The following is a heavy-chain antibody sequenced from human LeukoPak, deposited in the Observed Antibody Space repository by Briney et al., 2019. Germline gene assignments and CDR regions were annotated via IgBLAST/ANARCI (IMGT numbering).Heavy chain of an antibody. CDR1: GGSISSYY. V-gene: IGHV4-59*01. CDR2: IYYSGST. CDR3: ARDRGYRTQYFDY. D-gene: IGHD5-12*01. Sequence: PSEILSLTCTVSGGSISSYYWSWIRQPPGKGLEWIGYIYYSGSTNYNPSLKSRVTISVDTSKNQFSLKLSSVTAADTAVYYCARDRGYRTQYFDYWGQGTLVTVSS. J-gene: IGHJ4*02.